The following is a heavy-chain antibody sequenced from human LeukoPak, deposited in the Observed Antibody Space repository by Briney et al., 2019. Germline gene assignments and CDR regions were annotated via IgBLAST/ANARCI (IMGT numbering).Heavy chain of an antibody. V-gene: IGHV4-59*01. D-gene: IGHD3-10*01. CDR2: IYYSGYT. Sequence: SETLSLTCIVSGGSIRSYYWSWIRQPPGKGLEWIGYIYYSGYTNYSPSLKSRVTISIGMSKNQFSLNLNSLTAADTAVYYCARAMSNYQIFDYWGQGIPVTVSS. CDR3: ARAMSNYQIFDY. J-gene: IGHJ4*02. CDR1: GGSIRSYY.